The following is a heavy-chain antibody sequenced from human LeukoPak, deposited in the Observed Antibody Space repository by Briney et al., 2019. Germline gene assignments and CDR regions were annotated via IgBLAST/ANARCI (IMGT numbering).Heavy chain of an antibody. CDR1: GFTFASYS. V-gene: IGHV3-21*01. J-gene: IGHJ4*02. D-gene: IGHD1-1*01. CDR3: ARVSGRLERQSDLDY. Sequence: GGSLRLSCAASGFTFASYSMNWVRQAPGKGLEWVSSISGDSTYIYNAGSVKGRFTISRDNAQASLNLQMISLRADDTAVYYCARVSGRLERQSDLDYWGQGTLVIVSS. CDR2: ISGDSTYI.